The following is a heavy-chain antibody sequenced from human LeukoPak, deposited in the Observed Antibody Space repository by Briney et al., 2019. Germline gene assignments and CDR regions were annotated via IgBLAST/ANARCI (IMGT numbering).Heavy chain of an antibody. CDR2: IYYSGST. D-gene: IGHD3-22*01. J-gene: IGHJ4*02. Sequence: SETLSLTCTVSGGSISSSSYYWGWIRQPPGKGLEWIGSIYYSGSTYYNPSLKSRVTISVDTSKNQFSLKLSSVTAADTAVYYCARAGVFHYYDSSGYYYDLAYFDYWGQGTLVTVSS. CDR3: ARAGVFHYYDSSGYYYDLAYFDY. CDR1: GGSISSSSYY. V-gene: IGHV4-39*07.